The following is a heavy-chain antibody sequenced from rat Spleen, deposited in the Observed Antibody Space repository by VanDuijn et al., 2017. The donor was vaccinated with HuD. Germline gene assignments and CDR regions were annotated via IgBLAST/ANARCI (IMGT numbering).Heavy chain of an antibody. Sequence: EVQLVESGGGLVQPGRSLKLSCAASGFTFSNYYMAWVRQAPTKGLEGVAYISTGGSSTYYRDSVKDRFTISRDNAKSTLYLQMDSLRSEDTATYYCARSRGYYGYTYWGQGVMVTVSS. CDR1: GFTFSNYY. J-gene: IGHJ2*01. CDR3: ARSRGYYGYTY. D-gene: IGHD1-9*01. V-gene: IGHV5-25*01. CDR2: ISTGGSST.